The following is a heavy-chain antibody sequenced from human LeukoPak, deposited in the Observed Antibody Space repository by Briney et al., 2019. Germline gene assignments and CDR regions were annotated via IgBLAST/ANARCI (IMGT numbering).Heavy chain of an antibody. CDR2: ISHSGTPT. D-gene: IGHD3-22*01. V-gene: IGHV3-21*01. CDR1: KFTFGAYS. Sequence: GGSLRLSCAASKFTFGAYSMNWVRQAPGKGLEWVSSISHSGTPTYYADSVRGRFTISRDNAKNTLNLQMNSLRAEDTAVYYCARDLGQYYDTSDNWFDPWGQGTLVTVSS. CDR3: ARDLGQYYDTSDNWFDP. J-gene: IGHJ5*02.